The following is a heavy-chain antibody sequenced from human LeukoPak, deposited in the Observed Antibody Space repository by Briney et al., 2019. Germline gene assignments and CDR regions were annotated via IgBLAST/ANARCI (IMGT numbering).Heavy chain of an antibody. J-gene: IGHJ4*02. CDR1: GGSISSYY. CDR2: IYTSGST. Sequence: SETLSLTCTVSGGSISSYYWSWIRQPAGKGLEWIGRIYTSGSTNYNPSLKSRVTISVDTSKNQFSLKLSSVTAADTAVYYCARDATDFWSGYPHYFDYWGQGTLVTVSS. V-gene: IGHV4-4*07. CDR3: ARDATDFWSGYPHYFDY. D-gene: IGHD3-3*01.